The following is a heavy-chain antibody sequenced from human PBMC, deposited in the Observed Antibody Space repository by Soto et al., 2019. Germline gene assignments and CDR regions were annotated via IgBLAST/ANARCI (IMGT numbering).Heavy chain of an antibody. D-gene: IGHD5-18*01. J-gene: IGHJ4*02. CDR1: GGSISGSSW. CDR2: VYHSGTT. Sequence: QVQLQESGPGLVKPSGTLSLTCAVSGGSISGSSWWNWVRQPPGKGLEWIGEVYHSGTTDYNPSLMSRVTISVDKSKNQFSLKLSSVTAADTALYYCARGTAMPSRLDDWGQGTLVTVPS. CDR3: ARGTAMPSRLDD. V-gene: IGHV4-4*02.